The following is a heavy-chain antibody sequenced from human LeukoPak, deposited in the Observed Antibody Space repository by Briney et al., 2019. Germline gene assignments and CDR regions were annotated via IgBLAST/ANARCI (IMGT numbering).Heavy chain of an antibody. CDR1: GFTFSSYG. Sequence: GGSLRLSCAASGFTFSSYGMHWVRQAPGKGLEWVAVIWYDGSNKYYADSVKGRFTISRDNSKNTLYLQMNSLRAEDTAVYYCARDPHCSSTSCYGEGFDYWGKGTTVTVSS. CDR2: IWYDGSNK. V-gene: IGHV3-33*01. D-gene: IGHD2-2*01. CDR3: ARDPHCSSTSCYGEGFDY. J-gene: IGHJ6*04.